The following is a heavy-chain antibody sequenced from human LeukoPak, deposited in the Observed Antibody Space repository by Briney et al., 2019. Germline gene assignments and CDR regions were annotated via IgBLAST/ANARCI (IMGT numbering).Heavy chain of an antibody. D-gene: IGHD3-22*01. CDR3: ARVRYYDSSGYSPVLQNNYMDV. V-gene: IGHV4-38-2*02. J-gene: IGHJ6*03. CDR1: GYSIRSGFY. Sequence: TSETLSLTCTVSGYSIRSGFYWGWIRQPPGKGLEWIGNIYHSGITYYTPSLKSRVTISVDTSKNQFSLKLSSVTAADTAVYYCARVRYYDSSGYSPVLQNNYMDVWGKGTTVTVSS. CDR2: IYHSGIT.